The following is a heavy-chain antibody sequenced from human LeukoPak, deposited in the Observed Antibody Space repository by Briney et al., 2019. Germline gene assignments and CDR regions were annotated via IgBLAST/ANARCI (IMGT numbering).Heavy chain of an antibody. CDR2: ISYDGSNK. CDR3: ANEKNLDYGDYGGPHY. D-gene: IGHD4-17*01. J-gene: IGHJ4*02. Sequence: PGGSLRLSCAASGFTFSSYAMHWVRQAPGKGLEWVAVISYDGSNKYYADSVKGRFTISRDNSKNTLYLQMNSLRAEDTAVYYCANEKNLDYGDYGGPHYWGQGTLVTVSS. V-gene: IGHV3-30-3*02. CDR1: GFTFSSYA.